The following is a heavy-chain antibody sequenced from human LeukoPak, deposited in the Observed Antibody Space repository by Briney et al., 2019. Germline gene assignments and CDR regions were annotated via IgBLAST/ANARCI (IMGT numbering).Heavy chain of an antibody. J-gene: IGHJ4*02. V-gene: IGHV3-53*01. CDR1: GFSVSRNY. Sequence: PGGSLRLSCAASGFSVSRNYMSWVRQAPGKGLEWVSVLYSGGSTYYADSVRGRFTISSDNSKNTVYLQMNSLRVEDTAMYYCARDYCSTTTCLDYWGQGTLVTVSS. CDR3: ARDYCSTTTCLDY. CDR2: LYSGGST. D-gene: IGHD2-2*01.